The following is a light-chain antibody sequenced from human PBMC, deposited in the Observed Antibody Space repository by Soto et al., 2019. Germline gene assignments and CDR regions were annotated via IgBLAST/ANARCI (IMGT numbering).Light chain of an antibody. CDR2: DVS. V-gene: IGLV2-14*01. J-gene: IGLJ3*02. CDR3: SSYTGSSTS. Sequence: QSALTQPASVSGSPGQLITISCTGTSSDVGRYNYVSWYQQHPGKAPKLIIYDVSYRPSGVSDRFSGSKSGNTASLTISGLQAEDEADYYCSSYTGSSTSFGGGTKLTVL. CDR1: SSDVGRYNY.